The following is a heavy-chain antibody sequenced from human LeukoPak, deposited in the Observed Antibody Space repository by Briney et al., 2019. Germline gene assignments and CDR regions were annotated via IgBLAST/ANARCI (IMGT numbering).Heavy chain of an antibody. Sequence: PGGSLRLSCAASGFTFSTYWMTWVRQAPGKGLEWVANINQNGSETYYVDSVKGRFTISRDNAKNTLYLQMNSLRAADTAVYYCARGGNYGTLDFWGQGTLVTVSS. J-gene: IGHJ4*02. CDR3: ARGGNYGTLDF. CDR1: GFTFSTYW. V-gene: IGHV3-7*04. CDR2: INQNGSET. D-gene: IGHD1-7*01.